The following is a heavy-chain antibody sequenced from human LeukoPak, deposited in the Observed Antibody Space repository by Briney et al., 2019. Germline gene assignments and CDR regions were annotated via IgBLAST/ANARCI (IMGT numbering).Heavy chain of an antibody. Sequence: ASVKVSCKASGYTFTSYYMHWVRQAPGQGLEWMGIINPSGGSTSYAQKFQGRVTMTRDTSTSTVYMELSRLRSDDTAVYYCAREVRYDYVWGSYRDNDAFDIWGQGTMVTVSS. CDR1: GYTFTSYY. CDR3: AREVRYDYVWGSYRDNDAFDI. CDR2: INPSGGST. V-gene: IGHV1-46*01. J-gene: IGHJ3*02. D-gene: IGHD3-16*02.